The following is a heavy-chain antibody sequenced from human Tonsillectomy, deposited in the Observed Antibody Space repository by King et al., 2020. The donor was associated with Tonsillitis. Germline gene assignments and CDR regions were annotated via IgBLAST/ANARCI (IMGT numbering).Heavy chain of an antibody. J-gene: IGHJ3*02. V-gene: IGHV3-23*01. CDR2: ISGSGGST. CDR3: ASIAVAGTSIYAFDI. D-gene: IGHD6-19*01. CDR1: GFTFSIYA. Sequence: VQSGGSLRLSCAASGFTFSIYAMSWVRQAPGKGLEWVSVISGSGGSTYYADSVKGRFTISRDNSKNTLSLQMNSLRAEDTAVYYCASIAVAGTSIYAFDIWGQGTMVTVSS.